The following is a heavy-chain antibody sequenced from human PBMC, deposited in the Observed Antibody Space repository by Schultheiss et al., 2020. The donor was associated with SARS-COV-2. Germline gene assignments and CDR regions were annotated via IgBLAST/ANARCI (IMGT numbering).Heavy chain of an antibody. J-gene: IGHJ5*02. CDR1: GGSFSGYY. Sequence: SETLSLTCAVYGGSFSGYYWSWIRQPPGKGLEWIGEINHSGSTNYNPSLKSRVTISVDTSKKQFSLRLSSVTAADSAVYYCARGSEGFDPWGQGTQVTVSS. V-gene: IGHV4-34*01. CDR2: INHSGST. CDR3: ARGSEGFDP.